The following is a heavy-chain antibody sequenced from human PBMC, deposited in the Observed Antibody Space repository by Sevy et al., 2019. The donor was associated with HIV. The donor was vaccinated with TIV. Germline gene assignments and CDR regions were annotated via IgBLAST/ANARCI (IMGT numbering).Heavy chain of an antibody. CDR3: ATTKDYYESSGSPFDY. CDR1: GYTLTQLS. J-gene: IGHJ4*02. CDR2: FDPEDGET. V-gene: IGHV1-24*01. D-gene: IGHD3-22*01. Sequence: ASVKVSCKVSGYTLTQLSMHWVRQAPGKGLEWMGSFDPEDGETLYAQKFQGRVTMTEDTSTDTAYMELSSLSSEETAIYYCATTKDYYESSGSPFDYWGQGTLVTVSS.